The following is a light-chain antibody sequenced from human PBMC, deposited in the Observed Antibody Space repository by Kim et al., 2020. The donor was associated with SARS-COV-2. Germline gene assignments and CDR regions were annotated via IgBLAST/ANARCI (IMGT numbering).Light chain of an antibody. CDR2: AAS. CDR3: QQSFDFAVT. J-gene: IGKJ4*01. CDR1: QPISPY. V-gene: IGKV1-39*01. Sequence: TSGGDMVTITCRASQPISPYLNWDQHKPGEAPKLLIYAASSLQGGVPSRFSASGSETEFILTINSLQPEDFATYYCQQSFDFAVTFGGGTKVDIK.